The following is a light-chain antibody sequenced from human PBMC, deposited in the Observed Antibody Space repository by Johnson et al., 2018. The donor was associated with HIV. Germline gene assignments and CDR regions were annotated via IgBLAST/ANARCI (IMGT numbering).Light chain of an antibody. V-gene: IGLV1-51*02. CDR1: SSNIGNKY. CDR2: ENT. CDR3: GNWGTSLRAGWL. J-gene: IGLJ1*01. Sequence: QSVLTQPPSVSAAPGQKVTISCSGSSSNIGNKYVSWYQQLPGTAPKLLIYENTKRPSGIPDRFSGSKSGTSATLAITGLHTGDAADYSCGNWGTSLRAGWLFGSGTRVTVL.